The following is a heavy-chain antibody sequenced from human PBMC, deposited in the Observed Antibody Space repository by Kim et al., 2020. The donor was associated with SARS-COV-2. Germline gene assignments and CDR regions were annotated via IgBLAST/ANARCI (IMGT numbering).Heavy chain of an antibody. CDR1: GASISSNNW. Sequence: SETLSLTCAVSGASISSNNWWSWVRQSPGKGLEWIAAIYYSGNTNYSPSLESRVTISVDKPKNQFSLNLTPVTAAATAVYYCARGGPSRDGYTFRFDYWG. D-gene: IGHD5-12*01. CDR2: IYYSGNT. V-gene: IGHV4-4*02. CDR3: ARGGPSRDGYTFRFDY. J-gene: IGHJ4*01.